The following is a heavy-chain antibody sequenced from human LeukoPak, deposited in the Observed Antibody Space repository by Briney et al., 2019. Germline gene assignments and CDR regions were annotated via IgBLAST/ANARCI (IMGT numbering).Heavy chain of an antibody. CDR2: ISIGSTSI. CDR1: GFTFSSYD. D-gene: IGHD6-13*01. CDR3: ARDSYRSSWYWVY. V-gene: IGHV3-48*02. Sequence: GGSLRLSCAASGFTFSSYDMIWVRQAPGKGLEWLSYISIGSTSIYYADSVKGRFTVSRDNAKNSLYLQMSSLRDEDTALYYCARDSYRSSWYWVYWGQGTLVTVSS. J-gene: IGHJ4*02.